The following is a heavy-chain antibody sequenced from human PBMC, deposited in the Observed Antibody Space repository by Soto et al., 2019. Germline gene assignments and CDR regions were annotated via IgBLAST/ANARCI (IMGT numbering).Heavy chain of an antibody. Sequence: QVQLVESGGGVVQPGRSLRLSCAASGFTFSSYGMHWVRQAPGKGLEWVAVIWYDGSNKYYADSVQGRFTISRDTSKNTLYLQINSLSAEDTAVYYCARVGRYCSGGSCYPSGYFDYWGQGTLVTVSS. CDR1: GFTFSSYG. CDR2: IWYDGSNK. CDR3: ARVGRYCSGGSCYPSGYFDY. J-gene: IGHJ4*02. D-gene: IGHD2-15*01. V-gene: IGHV3-33*01.